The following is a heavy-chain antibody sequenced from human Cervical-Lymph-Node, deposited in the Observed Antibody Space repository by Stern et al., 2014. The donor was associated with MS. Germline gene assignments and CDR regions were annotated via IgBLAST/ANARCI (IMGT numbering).Heavy chain of an antibody. V-gene: IGHV3-21*01. Sequence: EVQLVESGGGLVKPGGSLRLSCAASGFAFSDYVMNWIRQAPGKGLEWVSSLSRDSSDIHYSDSVKGRFTISRDNAKKSLFLQMNSLRVEDTAVYYCAKDGAMATIDHWGQGTLVTVSS. D-gene: IGHD5-24*01. CDR2: LSRDSSDI. J-gene: IGHJ4*02. CDR3: AKDGAMATIDH. CDR1: GFAFSDYV.